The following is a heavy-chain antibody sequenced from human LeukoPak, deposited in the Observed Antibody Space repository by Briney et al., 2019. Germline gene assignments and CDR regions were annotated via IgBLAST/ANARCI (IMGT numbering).Heavy chain of an antibody. CDR2: IYYSGST. Sequence: PSQTLSLTCTVSGGSISSGGYFWSWIRQHPGKGLEWIGYIYYSGSTYYNPSLKSRVTISVDTSKNQFSLKLSSVTAADTAVYYCARDNLYSYCSSTSCQYYFDYWGQGTLVTVSS. V-gene: IGHV4-31*03. CDR3: ARDNLYSYCSSTSCQYYFDY. CDR1: GGSISSGGYF. D-gene: IGHD2-2*01. J-gene: IGHJ4*02.